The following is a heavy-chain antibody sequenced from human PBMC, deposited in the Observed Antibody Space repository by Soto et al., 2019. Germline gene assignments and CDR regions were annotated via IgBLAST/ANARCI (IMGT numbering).Heavy chain of an antibody. Sequence: QLQLQESGPGLVKPSETLSLTCTVSGGSISSSSYYWGWIRQPPGKGLGWIGSIYYSGSTYYNPPVKSRDTLSVDTSKNQFSLKLSSVTAADTAVYYCARRVVGATPFDYWGQGTLVTVSS. D-gene: IGHD1-26*01. J-gene: IGHJ4*02. CDR2: IYYSGST. V-gene: IGHV4-39*01. CDR1: GGSISSSSYY. CDR3: ARRVVGATPFDY.